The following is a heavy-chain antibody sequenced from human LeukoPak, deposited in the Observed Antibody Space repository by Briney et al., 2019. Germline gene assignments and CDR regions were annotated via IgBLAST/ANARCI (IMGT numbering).Heavy chain of an antibody. Sequence: PSETLSLTSTVSGGSISSYYWSWIRQPPGKGLEWIGYIYYSGSTNYNPSLNSRVTISVDTSKNQFSLRLSSVTAADTAVYYCARAPGSSENYLGITWRRAFDVWGQGTMVTVSS. CDR3: ARAPGSSENYLGITWRRAFDV. D-gene: IGHD3-3*01. CDR1: GGSISSYY. CDR2: IYYSGST. V-gene: IGHV4-59*01. J-gene: IGHJ3*01.